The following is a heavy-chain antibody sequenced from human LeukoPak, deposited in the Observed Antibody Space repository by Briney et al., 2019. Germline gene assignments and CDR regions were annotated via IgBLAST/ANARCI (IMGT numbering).Heavy chain of an antibody. CDR2: VFSRGTT. D-gene: IGHD3-9*01. Sequence: PSETLSLTCTVSGGSIKSFYWSWIRQPAGKGLEWVGRVFSRGTTNYNPSLKSRVTVSLDTSKNQFSLKLSSVTAADTAVYYCARGRYVNLTGHLARLDVWGQGTTVIVSS. CDR1: GGSIKSFY. V-gene: IGHV4-4*07. CDR3: ARGRYVNLTGHLARLDV. J-gene: IGHJ6*02.